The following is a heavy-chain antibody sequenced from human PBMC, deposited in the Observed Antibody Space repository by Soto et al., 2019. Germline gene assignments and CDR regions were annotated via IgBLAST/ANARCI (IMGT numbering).Heavy chain of an antibody. D-gene: IGHD3-9*01. CDR3: ARQGNGMSPPGPTGDPFYDILTGVIDY. J-gene: IGHJ4*02. CDR1: GGSISSSSYY. Sequence: QLQLQESGPGLVKPSETLSLTCTVSGGSISSSSYYWGWIRQPPGKGLEWIGSIYYSGSTYYNPSLKSRVTISVDTSKNQFSLKLSSVTAADTAVYYCARQGNGMSPPGPTGDPFYDILTGVIDYWGQGTLVTVSS. CDR2: IYYSGST. V-gene: IGHV4-39*01.